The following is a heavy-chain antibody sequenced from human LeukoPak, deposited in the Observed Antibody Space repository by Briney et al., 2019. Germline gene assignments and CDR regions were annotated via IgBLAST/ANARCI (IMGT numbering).Heavy chain of an antibody. CDR2: ISNYNGLT. J-gene: IGHJ4*02. V-gene: IGHV1-18*01. D-gene: IGHD2-21*01. CDR3: VRDERAVTAGGEYYFDY. CDR1: GYTFTNDG. Sequence: ASVKVSCKASGYTFTNDGVSWVRQAPGRGLEWVGWISNYNGLTHSAPRFQGRVTVTTDTFTSTAYMELGSLTSDDTAVYFCVRDERAVTAGGEYYFDYWGQGTLVTVSS.